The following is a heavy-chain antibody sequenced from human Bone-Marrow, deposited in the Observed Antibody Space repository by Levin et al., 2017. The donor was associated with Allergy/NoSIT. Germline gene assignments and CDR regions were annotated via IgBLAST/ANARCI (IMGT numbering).Heavy chain of an antibody. CDR3: ARETDAYNVVLEY. J-gene: IGHJ4*02. Sequence: EASVKVSCKASGFTFSQQTIGWVRQAPGQGLEWMGWTIPYNGNTNYAQKFQGRVTLTTDASTSTAYMELRSLRSDDTAVYYCARETDAYNVVLEYWGQGALVTVAS. D-gene: IGHD5-24*01. V-gene: IGHV1-18*01. CDR2: TIPYNGNT. CDR1: GFTFSQQT.